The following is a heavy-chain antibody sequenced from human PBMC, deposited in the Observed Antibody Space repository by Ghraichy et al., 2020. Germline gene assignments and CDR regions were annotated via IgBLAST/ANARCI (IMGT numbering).Heavy chain of an antibody. J-gene: IGHJ4*02. D-gene: IGHD5-18*01. CDR2: IDGSAGNT. Sequence: GGSLRLSCAASGFTLSSYAMTWVRQAPGKGLEWVSTIDGSAGNTYYADSVKGRFTISRDNSKNMLYLQMNSLRAEDTAVYYCAKDSSKYSYAYGDFDYWAREPWSPSPQ. CDR1: GFTLSSYA. CDR3: AKDSSKYSYAYGDFDY. V-gene: IGHV3-23*01.